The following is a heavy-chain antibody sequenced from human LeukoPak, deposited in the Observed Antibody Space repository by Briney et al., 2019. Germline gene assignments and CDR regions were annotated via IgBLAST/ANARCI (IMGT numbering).Heavy chain of an antibody. D-gene: IGHD6-19*01. V-gene: IGHV3-21*01. J-gene: IGHJ4*02. CDR2: ISSSSYI. CDR1: GFTFSSYS. CDR3: ARARSSGWYRDY. Sequence: GGSLRLSCAASGFTFSSYSKNWVRQAPGKGLEWVSSISSSSYIYYADSVKGRFTISRDNAENSLYLQMNSLRAEDTAVYYCARARSSGWYRDYWGQGTLVTVSS.